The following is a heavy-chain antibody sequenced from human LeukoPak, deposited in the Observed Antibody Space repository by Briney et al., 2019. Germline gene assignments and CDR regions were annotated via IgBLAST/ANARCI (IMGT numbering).Heavy chain of an antibody. CDR3: ARDRAPVRGVAYSYGAYYYYGMDV. D-gene: IGHD5-18*01. Sequence: SETLSLTCTVSGGSISSGGYYWSWIRQHPGKGLEWIGYIYYSGSTYYNPSLKSRVTISVDTSKNQFSLKLSSVTAADTAVYYCARDRAPVRGVAYSYGAYYYYGMDVWGQGTMVTVSS. CDR2: IYYSGST. CDR1: GGSISSGGYY. V-gene: IGHV4-31*03. J-gene: IGHJ6*02.